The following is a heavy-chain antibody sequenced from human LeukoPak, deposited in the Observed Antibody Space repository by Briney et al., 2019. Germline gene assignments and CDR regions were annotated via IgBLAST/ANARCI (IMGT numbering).Heavy chain of an antibody. CDR1: GYTFTGYY. Sequence: GASVKVSCKASGYTFTGYYMHWVRQAPGQGLEWMGWISAYNGDTNYAQKLQGRVTMTTDTSTSTAYMELRSLRSDDTALYYCARDPSNTGGYYFYMDVWGKGTTVTVSS. D-gene: IGHD2-8*01. J-gene: IGHJ6*03. CDR3: ARDPSNTGGYYFYMDV. V-gene: IGHV1-18*04. CDR2: ISAYNGDT.